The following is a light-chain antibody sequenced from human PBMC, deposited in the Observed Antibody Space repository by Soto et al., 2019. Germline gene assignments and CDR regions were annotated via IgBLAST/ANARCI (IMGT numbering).Light chain of an antibody. CDR1: SSDVGAYKY. Sequence: QSALTQPPYASGSPGQSVTISCTGTSSDVGAYKYVSWYQQYPGNAPKLMIYEVSKRPSGVPDRFSGSKSGNTASLTVSGLQAEDEADYYCTSYAGSNIWVFGGGTKLTVL. CDR3: TSYAGSNIWV. CDR2: EVS. V-gene: IGLV2-8*01. J-gene: IGLJ3*02.